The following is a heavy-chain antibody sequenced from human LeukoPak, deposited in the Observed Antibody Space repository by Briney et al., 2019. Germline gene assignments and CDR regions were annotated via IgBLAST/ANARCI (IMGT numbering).Heavy chain of an antibody. J-gene: IGHJ3*02. CDR2: IYYSGST. V-gene: IGHV4-31*03. D-gene: IGHD2-15*01. Sequence: SETLSLTCTVSGGSIISGGYLWSWIRQHPGKGLEWIGYIYYSGSTHYNSSLESRVTISVDTSKKQFSLKLSSVTAADTAVYYCAAFGSATYDAFDIWGQGTMVTVSS. CDR1: GGSIISGGYL. CDR3: AAFGSATYDAFDI.